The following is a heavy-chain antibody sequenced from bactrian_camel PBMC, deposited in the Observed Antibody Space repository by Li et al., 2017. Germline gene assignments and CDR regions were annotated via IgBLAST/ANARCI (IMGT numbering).Heavy chain of an antibody. J-gene: IGHJ4*01. V-gene: IGHV3S1*01. CDR2: INPGSGST. CDR3: AAEGFSH. Sequence: HVQLVESGGGLVQPGGSLRFSCAASGFTFSIVHWMYWVRQPPGKGLKWVSGINPGSGSTYYADSVKGRFTISRDNAKNTVYLEMNSLKSEDAALYYCAAEGFSHWGQGTQVTVS. CDR1: GFTFSIVHW.